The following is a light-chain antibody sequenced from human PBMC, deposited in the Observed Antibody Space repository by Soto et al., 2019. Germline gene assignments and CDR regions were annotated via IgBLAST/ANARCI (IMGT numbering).Light chain of an antibody. V-gene: IGKV1-5*01. CDR3: LQYSSHSWT. CDR1: RSISYW. Sequence: DVQMTQSPSSLSPAVGDRVTITSRSSRSISYWLAWYQQKAGKAPELLIFDASNLKSGVSSRFSGSGSGTEFTLTISRLQHEDVATYYCLQYSSHSWTFGQGTKVDIK. J-gene: IGKJ1*01. CDR2: DAS.